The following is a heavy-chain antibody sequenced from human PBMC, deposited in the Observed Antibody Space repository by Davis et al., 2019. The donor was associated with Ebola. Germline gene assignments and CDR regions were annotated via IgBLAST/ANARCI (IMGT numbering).Heavy chain of an antibody. CDR3: AREGYDILTGYSYFDY. D-gene: IGHD3-9*01. CDR2: IIPIFGTA. J-gene: IGHJ4*02. Sequence: SVKVSCKASGGTFSSYAISWVRQAPGQGLEWMGGIIPIFGTANYAQKLQGRVTMTTDTSTSTAYMELRSLRSDDTAVYYCAREGYDILTGYSYFDYWGQGTLVTVSS. V-gene: IGHV1-69*05. CDR1: GGTFSSYA.